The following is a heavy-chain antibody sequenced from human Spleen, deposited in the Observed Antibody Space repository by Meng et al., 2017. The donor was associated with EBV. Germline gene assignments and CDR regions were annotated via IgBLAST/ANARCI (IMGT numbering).Heavy chain of an antibody. CDR1: GYPFTDYH. CDR3: ASDTLTGYYIDY. CDR2: INPNTGGT. V-gene: IGHV1-2*06. D-gene: IGHD3-9*01. J-gene: IGHJ4*02. Sequence: PFVQSGPEVKKPGASVKSSCKSSGYPFTDYHIHWVRQAPGQGLEWLGRINPNTGGTNFAQKFQGRFTMTRDTSITTAYMELTRLTSDDTAFYYCASDTLTGYYIDYWGQGTLVTVSS.